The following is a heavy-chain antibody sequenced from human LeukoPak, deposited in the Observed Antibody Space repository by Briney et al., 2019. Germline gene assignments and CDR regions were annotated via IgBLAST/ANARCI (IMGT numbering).Heavy chain of an antibody. Sequence: SETLSLTCTVSGCSISSYYWSWIRQPPGKGLEWIGYIYYSGSTNYNPSLKSRVTISVDTSKNQFSLKLSSVTAADTAVYYCARDQDDAFDIWGQGTMVTVSS. J-gene: IGHJ3*02. CDR3: ARDQDDAFDI. V-gene: IGHV4-59*01. CDR2: IYYSGST. CDR1: GCSISSYY.